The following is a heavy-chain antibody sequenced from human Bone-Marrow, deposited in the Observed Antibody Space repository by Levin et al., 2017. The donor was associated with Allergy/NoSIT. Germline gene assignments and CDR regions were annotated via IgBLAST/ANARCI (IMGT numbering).Heavy chain of an antibody. CDR3: ARRIEYYDSRGYHWYFDL. D-gene: IGHD3-22*01. J-gene: IGHJ2*01. CDR1: GYSFTNYW. Sequence: HGESLKISCEGSGYSFTNYWIDWVRQMPGKGLEWMGVIYPGDSDARYSPSFQGQVTISADKSINTAYLQWSSLKASDTAMYYCARRIEYYDSRGYHWYFDLWGRGTLLTVSS. CDR2: IYPGDSDA. V-gene: IGHV5-51*01.